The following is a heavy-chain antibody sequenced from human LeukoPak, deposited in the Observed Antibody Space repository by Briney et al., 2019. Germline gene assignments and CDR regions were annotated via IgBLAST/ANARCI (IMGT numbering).Heavy chain of an antibody. CDR2: INPNSGGT. V-gene: IGHV1-2*02. Sequence: ASVKVSCKASGGTFSSYAISWVRQAPGQGLEWMGWINPNSGGTNYAQKFQGRVTMTRDTSISTAYMELSRLRSDDTAVYYCARWDSSGYYYFDYWGQGTLVTVSS. J-gene: IGHJ4*02. D-gene: IGHD3-22*01. CDR3: ARWDSSGYYYFDY. CDR1: GGTFSSYA.